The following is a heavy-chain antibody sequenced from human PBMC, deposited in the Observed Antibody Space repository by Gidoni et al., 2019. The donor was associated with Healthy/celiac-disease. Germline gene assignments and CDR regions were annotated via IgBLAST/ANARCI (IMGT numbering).Heavy chain of an antibody. J-gene: IGHJ1*01. CDR3: AHRHIVVHLGGFQH. V-gene: IGHV2-5*02. CDR1: GFSLSPSGVG. CDR2: IDWDDDK. D-gene: IGHD2-21*01. Sequence: QITLKESGPTLVKPTQTLTLTCTFSGFSLSPSGVGVGWFRQPPGKALEWLALIDWDDDKRYSPSLKSRLIITKDTSKNQVVLTMTNMDPVDTATYSCAHRHIVVHLGGFQHWGQGTLVTVSA.